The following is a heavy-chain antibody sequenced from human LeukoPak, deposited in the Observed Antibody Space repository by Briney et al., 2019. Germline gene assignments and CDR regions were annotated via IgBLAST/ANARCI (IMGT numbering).Heavy chain of an antibody. CDR3: AKDKGSYDSSGYSPFGY. V-gene: IGHV3-30*02. D-gene: IGHD3-22*01. CDR2: IRYDGSNK. CDR1: GFTFSSYG. Sequence: PGGSLRLSCAASGFTFSSYGMHWVRQAPGKGLEWVAFIRYDGSNKYYADSVKGRFTISRDNSKNTLYLQMNGLRAEDTAVYYCAKDKGSYDSSGYSPFGYWGQGTLVTVSS. J-gene: IGHJ4*02.